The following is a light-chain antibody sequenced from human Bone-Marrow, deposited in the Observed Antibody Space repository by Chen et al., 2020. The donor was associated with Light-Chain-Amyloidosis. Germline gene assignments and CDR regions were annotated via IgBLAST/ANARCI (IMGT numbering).Light chain of an antibody. Sequence: QSALTQLRSVSGLPGQSVPISCNGTSSDVGGYNYVSWYHQHPGTAPKLMIYDFTKRPSGGPDRFSGSKSGNTASLTISGLQAEDEADYYCCSDAGSNSFVFGTGTKVTVL. CDR1: SSDVGGYNY. CDR3: CSDAGSNSFV. CDR2: DFT. J-gene: IGLJ1*01. V-gene: IGLV2-11*01.